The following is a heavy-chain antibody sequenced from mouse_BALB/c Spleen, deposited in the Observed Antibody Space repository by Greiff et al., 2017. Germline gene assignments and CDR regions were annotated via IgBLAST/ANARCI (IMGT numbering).Heavy chain of an antibody. CDR1: GYSFTGYF. J-gene: IGHJ4*01. D-gene: IGHD2-4*01. CDR3: ARRGLRRDYYAMDY. Sequence: VQLKQSGPELVKPGASVKISCKASGYSFTGYFMNWVMQSHGKSLEWIGRINPYNGDTFYNQKFKGKATLTVDKSSSTAHMELRSLASEDSAVYYCARRGLRRDYYAMDYWGQGTSVTVSS. CDR2: INPYNGDT. V-gene: IGHV1-20*02.